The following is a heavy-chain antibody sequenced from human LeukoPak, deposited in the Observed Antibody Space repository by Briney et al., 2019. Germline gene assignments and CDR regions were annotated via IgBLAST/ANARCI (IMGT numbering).Heavy chain of an antibody. D-gene: IGHD5-18*01. Sequence: PSETLSLTCTVSGDSITGDYGTAVRQPPGKGLEWIGYVYHTGTSNYNPSVRSRIIMSVDTSKNQYSMKLTSVTAADTAVYFCARALDTWSALDDWGLGTLVTVSS. CDR3: ARALDTWSALDD. CDR2: VYHTGTS. J-gene: IGHJ4*02. V-gene: IGHV4-59*01. CDR1: GDSITGDY.